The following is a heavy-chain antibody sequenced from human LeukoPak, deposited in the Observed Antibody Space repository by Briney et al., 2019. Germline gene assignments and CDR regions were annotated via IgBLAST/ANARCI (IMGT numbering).Heavy chain of an antibody. J-gene: IGHJ6*03. CDR3: AKTPPGVVAEYYYMDV. D-gene: IGHD3-22*01. CDR2: IRYDERNK. V-gene: IGHV3-30*02. CDR1: GFTFSGYG. Sequence: PGGSLRLSCAASGFTFSGYGMHWVRQAPGKGLEWVTFIRYDERNKYYADSVKGRFTISRDNSKNTLYLQMNSLRAEDTAVYYCAKTPPGVVAEYYYMDVWGKGTTVTVSS.